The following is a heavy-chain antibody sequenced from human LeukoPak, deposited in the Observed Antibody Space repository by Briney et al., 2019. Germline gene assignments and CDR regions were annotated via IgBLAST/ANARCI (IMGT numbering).Heavy chain of an antibody. CDR3: ARKARVTIAAAGTPDYYYYYMDV. V-gene: IGHV1-2*02. CDR1: GYTFTGYY. Sequence: ASVKVSCKTSGYTFTGYYMHWVRQAPGQGLEWMGWINPNSGGTNYAQKFQGRVTMTRDTSISTAYMELSRLRSDDTAVYYCARKARVTIAAAGTPDYYYYYMDVWGKGTTVTISS. D-gene: IGHD6-13*01. J-gene: IGHJ6*03. CDR2: INPNSGGT.